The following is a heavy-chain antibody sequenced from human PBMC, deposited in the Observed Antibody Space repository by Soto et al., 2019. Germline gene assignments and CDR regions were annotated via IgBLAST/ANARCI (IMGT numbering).Heavy chain of an antibody. Sequence: EVQLVESGGGLVQPGGSLRLSCAASGFTFSSYAMHWVRQAPGQGLEYVSAISSNGGSTYYANSVKGRFTISRDNSKNTLYLQMGSLRAENMAVYYCASGDCSGTSCYAGILDDWGQGTLVTVSS. D-gene: IGHD2-2*01. CDR3: ASGDCSGTSCYAGILDD. CDR1: GFTFSSYA. CDR2: ISSNGGST. J-gene: IGHJ4*02. V-gene: IGHV3-64*01.